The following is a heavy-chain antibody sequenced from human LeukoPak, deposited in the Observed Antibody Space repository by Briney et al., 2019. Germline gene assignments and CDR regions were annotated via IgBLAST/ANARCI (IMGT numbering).Heavy chain of an antibody. CDR1: GGSISSGGYY. CDR2: IYYSGST. Sequence: SETLSLTCTVSGGSISSGGYYWSWIRQHPGKGLEWIGYIYYSGSTYYNPSLKSRVTISVDTSKNQFSLKLSSVTAADTAVYYCARYQWLAPGYWFDPWGQGTLVTVSS. D-gene: IGHD6-19*01. CDR3: ARYQWLAPGYWFDP. J-gene: IGHJ5*02. V-gene: IGHV4-31*03.